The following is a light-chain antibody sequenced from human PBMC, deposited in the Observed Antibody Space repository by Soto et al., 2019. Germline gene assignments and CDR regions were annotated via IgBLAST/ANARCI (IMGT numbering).Light chain of an antibody. CDR3: QQYYSTPLT. CDR1: QSVLYSSNNKNY. V-gene: IGKV4-1*01. J-gene: IGKJ4*01. CDR2: WAS. Sequence: DIVMTQSPDSLAVSLGERATINCKSSQSVLYSSNNKNYLAWYQQKPGQPPKLLFYWASTRESGVPDRFSGSGSGPDFPLTISSLQAEDVAVYYCQQYYSTPLTFGGGTKVEIK.